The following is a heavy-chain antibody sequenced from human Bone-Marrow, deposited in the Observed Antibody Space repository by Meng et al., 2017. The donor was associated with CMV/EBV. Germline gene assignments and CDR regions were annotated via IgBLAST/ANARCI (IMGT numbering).Heavy chain of an antibody. CDR3: TRSDGRNHFDY. D-gene: IGHD1-26*01. J-gene: IGHJ4*02. CDR2: TYYRSRWYN. V-gene: IGHV6-1*01. CDR1: RDSVSGNRAI. Sequence: SRDSVSGNRAIWHWIRQSPSRGLEWLGRTYYRSRWYNDYAVSVKSRIIITPDTSKNHFSLQLNSVTPEDTAIYYCTRSDGRNHFDYWGLGSLVTVSS.